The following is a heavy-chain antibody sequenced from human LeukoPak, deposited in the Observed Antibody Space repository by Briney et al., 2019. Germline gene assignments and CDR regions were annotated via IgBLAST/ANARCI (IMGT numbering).Heavy chain of an antibody. CDR2: IRSKANSYAT. V-gene: IGHV3-73*01. Sequence: GGSLRLSCAASGFTFSGSAMHWVRQASGEGLEWVGRIRSKANSYATAYAASVKGRFTISRDDSKNTAYLQMNSLKTEDTAVYYCTRLRYSGYDLGSNWGQGTLVTVSS. CDR3: TRLRYSGYDLGSN. J-gene: IGHJ4*02. D-gene: IGHD5-12*01. CDR1: GFTFSGSA.